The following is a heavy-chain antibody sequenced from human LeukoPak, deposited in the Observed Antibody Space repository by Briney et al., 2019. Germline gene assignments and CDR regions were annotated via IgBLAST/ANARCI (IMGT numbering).Heavy chain of an antibody. CDR1: GFTSTTSA. J-gene: IGHJ3*02. CDR2: ILVGSGDT. Sequence: ASVKVSCKASGFTSTTSAMQWVRQARGQRLEWIGWILVGSGDTKYAQNFQERVTITRDMSTSTVYMKLNSLRSDDTAVYYCAADVVEVGYFEVKDAFDIWGQGTVVTVSS. CDR3: AADVVEVGYFEVKDAFDI. D-gene: IGHD3-9*01. V-gene: IGHV1-58*02.